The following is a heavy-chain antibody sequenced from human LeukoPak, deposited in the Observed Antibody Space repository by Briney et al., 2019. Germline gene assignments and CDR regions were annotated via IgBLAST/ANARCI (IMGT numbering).Heavy chain of an antibody. Sequence: GGSLRLSCAASGFTFSSYWMSWVRQAPGKGLEWVANIKQDGSEKYYVDSVKGRFTISRDNAKNSLYLQMNSLRAEDTAVYYCAKDLREYSYGNLDWFDPWGQGTLVTVSS. CDR3: AKDLREYSYGNLDWFDP. V-gene: IGHV3-7*03. D-gene: IGHD5-18*01. CDR2: IKQDGSEK. CDR1: GFTFSSYW. J-gene: IGHJ5*02.